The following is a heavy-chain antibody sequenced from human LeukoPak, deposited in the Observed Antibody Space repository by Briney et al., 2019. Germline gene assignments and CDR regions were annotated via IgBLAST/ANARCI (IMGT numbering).Heavy chain of an antibody. CDR1: GGSFSGYY. J-gene: IGHJ4*02. CDR3: ARVIAVAGSPFDY. Sequence: SETLSLTCAVYGGSFSGYYWSWIRQPPGKGLEWIGEINHSGSTNYNPSLKSRVTTSVDTSKNQFSLKLSSVTAADTAVYYCARVIAVAGSPFDYWGQGTLVTVSS. D-gene: IGHD6-19*01. CDR2: INHSGST. V-gene: IGHV4-34*01.